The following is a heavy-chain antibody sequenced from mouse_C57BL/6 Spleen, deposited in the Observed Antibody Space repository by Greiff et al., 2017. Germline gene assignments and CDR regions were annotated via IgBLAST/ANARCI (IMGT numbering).Heavy chain of an antibody. D-gene: IGHD1-3*01. CDR3: ARLGVLSSYFDY. J-gene: IGHJ2*01. Sequence: EVQVVESGGDLVKPGGSLKLSCAASGFTFSSYGMSWVRQTPDKRLEWVATISSGGSYTYYPDSVKGRFTISRDNAKNTLYLQMSSLKSEDTAMYYCARLGVLSSYFDYWGQGTTLTVSS. CDR1: GFTFSSYG. V-gene: IGHV5-6*01. CDR2: ISSGGSYT.